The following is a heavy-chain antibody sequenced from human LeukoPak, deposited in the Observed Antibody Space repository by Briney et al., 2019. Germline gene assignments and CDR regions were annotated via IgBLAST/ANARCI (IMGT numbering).Heavy chain of an antibody. D-gene: IGHD6-19*01. Sequence: ASVKVSCKASGYTFTDYYMHWVRQAPGQGLEWMGWINPNSAGANYAQKFEGRVTMTRDTSISTGYMELSRLRSDDTAVYYCAREDSGWYVYYWGQGTLVTVSS. J-gene: IGHJ4*02. CDR3: AREDSGWYVYY. CDR1: GYTFTDYY. CDR2: INPNSAGA. V-gene: IGHV1-2*02.